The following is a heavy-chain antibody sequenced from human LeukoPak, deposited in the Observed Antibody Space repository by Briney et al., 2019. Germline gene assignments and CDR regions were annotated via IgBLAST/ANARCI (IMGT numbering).Heavy chain of an antibody. J-gene: IGHJ4*02. V-gene: IGHV3-33*01. CDR1: GFTFRSYG. D-gene: IGHD6-19*01. Sequence: PGGSLRLSCAASGFTFRSYGMHWVRQAPGKGLEWVAVIWYDGSNKYYADSVKGRVTVSRDNSKNTLYLQMNSLRAEDTAVYYCATAVASSSGWYADYWGQGTLVTVSS. CDR2: IWYDGSNK. CDR3: ATAVASSSGWYADY.